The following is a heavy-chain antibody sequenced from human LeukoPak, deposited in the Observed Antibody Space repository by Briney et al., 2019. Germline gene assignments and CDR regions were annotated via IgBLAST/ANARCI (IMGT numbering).Heavy chain of an antibody. CDR3: ARDPAEADC. V-gene: IGHV3-7*01. Sequence: NQDGSEIYYLDSVKGRFAISRDNAKNSLYLQMNGLRAEDTAVYYCARDPAEADCWGQGTLVTVSS. CDR2: NQDGSEI. J-gene: IGHJ4*02.